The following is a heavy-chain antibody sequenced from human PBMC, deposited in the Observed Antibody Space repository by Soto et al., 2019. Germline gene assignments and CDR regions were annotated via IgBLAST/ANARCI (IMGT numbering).Heavy chain of an antibody. V-gene: IGHV1-2*04. Sequence: GASVKVSCKASGYTFTGYYMHWVRQAPGQGLEWMGWINPNSGGTNDAQKFQGWVTMTRDTSISTAYMELSRLRSDDTAVYYCARDYHPTYSSSWYYYYYGMDVWGQGTTVTVS. D-gene: IGHD6-13*01. CDR1: GYTFTGYY. J-gene: IGHJ6*02. CDR2: INPNSGGT. CDR3: ARDYHPTYSSSWYYYYYGMDV.